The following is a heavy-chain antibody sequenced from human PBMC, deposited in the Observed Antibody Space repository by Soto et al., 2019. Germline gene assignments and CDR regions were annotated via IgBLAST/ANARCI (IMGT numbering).Heavy chain of an antibody. J-gene: IGHJ6*02. Sequence: QVQLVESGGGVVQPGRSLRLSCAASGFTFSSYAMHWVRQAPGKGLEWVAVISYDGSNKYYADSVKGRFTISRDNSKNTMYLQMHSLRAEDTAVYYCARIGGGLYSSGWYVAGGNYYCGMDVWGQGTTVTVSS. D-gene: IGHD6-19*01. CDR1: GFTFSSYA. V-gene: IGHV3-30-3*01. CDR3: ARIGGGLYSSGWYVAGGNYYCGMDV. CDR2: ISYDGSNK.